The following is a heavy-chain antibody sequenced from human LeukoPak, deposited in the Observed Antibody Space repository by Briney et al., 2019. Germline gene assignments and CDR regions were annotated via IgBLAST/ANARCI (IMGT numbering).Heavy chain of an antibody. Sequence: SETLSLTCTVSGGSISSYYWSWIRRPPGKGLEWIGYIYYSGSTNYNPSLKSRVTISVDTSKNQFSLKLSSVTAADTAVYYCATGTWDSSSWYLGRFDPWGQGTLVTVSS. CDR3: ATGTWDSSSWYLGRFDP. D-gene: IGHD6-13*01. CDR2: IYYSGST. J-gene: IGHJ5*02. V-gene: IGHV4-59*01. CDR1: GGSISSYY.